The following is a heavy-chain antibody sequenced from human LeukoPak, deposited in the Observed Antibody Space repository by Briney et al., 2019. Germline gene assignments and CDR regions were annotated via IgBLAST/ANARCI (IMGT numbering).Heavy chain of an antibody. V-gene: IGHV1-2*02. CDR2: INPNSGGT. D-gene: IGHD6-19*01. CDR1: GDTFTGYY. Sequence: ASVKVSCKASGDTFTGYYMQGVRQAPGEGLEWMGWINPNSGGTNYAQKFQGRVTMTRDTSISTAYMELSRLRSDDTAVYYCARAKVAVALPGYWGQGTLVTVSS. J-gene: IGHJ4*02. CDR3: ARAKVAVALPGY.